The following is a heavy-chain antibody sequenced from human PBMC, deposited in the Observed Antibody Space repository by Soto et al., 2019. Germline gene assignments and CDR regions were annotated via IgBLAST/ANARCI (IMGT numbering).Heavy chain of an antibody. V-gene: IGHV3-53*01. CDR2: LFSGGTT. CDR3: ARDGDVNTGFGKDY. CDR1: GFTVSSNY. Sequence: PGGSLRLSCAASGFTVSSNYMTWVRQAPGKGLEWVSVLFSGGTTYYADSVRGRFTISRDNSKNTLFLQMNSLRAEDTAVYYCARDGDVNTGFGKDYWGQGTLVTVSS. D-gene: IGHD3-16*01. J-gene: IGHJ4*02.